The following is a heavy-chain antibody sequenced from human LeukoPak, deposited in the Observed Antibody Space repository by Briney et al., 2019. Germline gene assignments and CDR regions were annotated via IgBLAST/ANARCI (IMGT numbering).Heavy chain of an antibody. CDR2: INHSGST. Sequence: PSETLSLTCAVYGGSFSGYYWGWIGQPPGKGLEWIGEINHSGSTNYNPSLKSRVTISVDTSKDQFSLKLSSVTAADTAVYYCARDISQWELLGGYYFDYWGQGTLVTVSS. CDR3: ARDISQWELLGGYYFDY. D-gene: IGHD1-26*01. J-gene: IGHJ4*02. CDR1: GGSFSGYY. V-gene: IGHV4-34*01.